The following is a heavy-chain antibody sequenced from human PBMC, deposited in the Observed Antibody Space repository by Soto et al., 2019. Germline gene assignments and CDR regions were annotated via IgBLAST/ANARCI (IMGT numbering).Heavy chain of an antibody. D-gene: IGHD3-10*01. CDR1: GDSVSSDITS. V-gene: IGHV6-1*01. CDR2: TYYRSKWFH. J-gene: IGHJ3*01. CDR3: ARGNALDV. Sequence: QGQLQQSGPGLVKPSQTLSLTCAISGDSVSSDITSWNWIRQSPSRGLEWLGRTYYRSKWFHDYAVSVKSRITINPDTSKNQLSLELNSMTPEDTAVYYCARGNALDVGGQGTVVTVSS.